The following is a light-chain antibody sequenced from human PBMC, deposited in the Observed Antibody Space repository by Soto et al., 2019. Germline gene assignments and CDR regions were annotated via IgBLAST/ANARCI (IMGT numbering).Light chain of an antibody. CDR2: EVT. Sequence: QSALTQPASVSGSPGQSITISCTGTSSDIGIYNYVSWYQHHPGKAPKLIIYEVTNRPSGVSDRFSGSKSGNTASLTISGLQAEDEADYYCSSYTSTSALVFGGGTKVTVL. CDR1: SSDIGIYNY. J-gene: IGLJ2*01. CDR3: SSYTSTSALV. V-gene: IGLV2-14*01.